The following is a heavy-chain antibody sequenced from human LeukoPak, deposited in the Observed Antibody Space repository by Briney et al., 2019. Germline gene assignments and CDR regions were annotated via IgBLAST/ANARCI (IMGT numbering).Heavy chain of an antibody. D-gene: IGHD3-10*01. Sequence: GGSLRLSCAASGFTFSSYAMSWVRQAPGKGLEWVSAISGSGGSTYYADSVKGRFTISRDNAKNSLYLQMNSLRAEDTAVYYCARRPPTAGDFDYWGQGTLVTVSS. CDR1: GFTFSSYA. CDR3: ARRPPTAGDFDY. V-gene: IGHV3-23*01. J-gene: IGHJ4*02. CDR2: ISGSGGST.